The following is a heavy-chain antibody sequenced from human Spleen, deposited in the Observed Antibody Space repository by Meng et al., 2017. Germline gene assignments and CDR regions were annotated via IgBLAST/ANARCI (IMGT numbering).Heavy chain of an antibody. D-gene: IGHD2-8*01. J-gene: IGHJ4*02. CDR1: GGSFSDYY. Sequence: SETLSLTCVVSGGSFSDYYWSWIRRPPGKGLEWIGEINHSGSTNYNPSLESRATISVDTSQNNLSLKLTSVTAADTAVYYCAREGTIEAGVNDYWGQGTLVTVSS. CDR3: AREGTIEAGVNDY. CDR2: INHSGST. V-gene: IGHV4-34*01.